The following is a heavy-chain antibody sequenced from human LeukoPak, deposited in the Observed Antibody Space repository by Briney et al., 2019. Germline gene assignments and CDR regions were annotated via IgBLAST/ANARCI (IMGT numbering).Heavy chain of an antibody. D-gene: IGHD5-18*01. CDR2: INHSGST. V-gene: IGHV4-34*01. J-gene: IGHJ4*02. Sequence: SETLSLTCAVYGGSFSGYYWSWIRQPPGKGLERIGEINHSGSTNYNPSLKSRVTISVDTSKNQFSLKLSSVTAADTAVYYCARGRRGYATDYWGQGTLVTVSS. CDR3: ARGRRGYATDY. CDR1: GGSFSGYY.